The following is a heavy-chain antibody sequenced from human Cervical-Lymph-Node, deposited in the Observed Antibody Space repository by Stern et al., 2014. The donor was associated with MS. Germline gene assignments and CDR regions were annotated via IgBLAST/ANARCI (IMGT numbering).Heavy chain of an antibody. D-gene: IGHD3-3*01. V-gene: IGHV3-33*01. Sequence: GQLAQSGGGVVQPGRSLRLSCVASGFSINSYGMHWVRQAPGKGLEWAAVSWYDGNSKFYSDSTRGRFTISRDDSKNTLYLEMDSLRVEDTAVYYCARSHDFWSGYWIYWGQGTLVTVSS. CDR2: SWYDGNSK. CDR1: GFSINSYG. CDR3: ARSHDFWSGYWIY. J-gene: IGHJ4*02.